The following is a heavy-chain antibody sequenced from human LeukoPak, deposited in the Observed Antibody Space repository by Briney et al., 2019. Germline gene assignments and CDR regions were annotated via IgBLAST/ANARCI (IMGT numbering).Heavy chain of an antibody. CDR1: GASMSNHY. J-gene: IGHJ4*02. CDR2: IYDSETT. Sequence: PSETLSLTCTVSGASMSNHYWSWIRQPPGKGLEWIEYIYDSETTNYNPSLKSRVTMSVDTSKNQFSLKLSSVTAADTALYYCASRPGGSTWYGVFDYWSRGTLVTVSS. CDR3: ASRPGGSTWYGVFDY. D-gene: IGHD6-13*01. V-gene: IGHV4-59*11.